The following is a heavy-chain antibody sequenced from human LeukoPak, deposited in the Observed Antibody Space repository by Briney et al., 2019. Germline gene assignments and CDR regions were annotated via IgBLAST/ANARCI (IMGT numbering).Heavy chain of an antibody. D-gene: IGHD3-10*01. V-gene: IGHV3-7*01. J-gene: IGHJ6*03. Sequence: GGSLRLSCAASGFSFSRYWMSWVRQAPGKGLEGVANMKQEGREKYYVDAVKGRFTISRDNAKNSLYLQMNSLRAEDTAVYYCARDSGHYYYMDVWGKGTTVTVSS. CDR3: ARDSGHYYYMDV. CDR2: MKQEGREK. CDR1: GFSFSRYW.